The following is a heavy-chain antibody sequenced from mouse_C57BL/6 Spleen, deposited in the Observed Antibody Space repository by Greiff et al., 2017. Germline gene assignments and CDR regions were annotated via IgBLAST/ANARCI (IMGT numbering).Heavy chain of an antibody. J-gene: IGHJ2*01. Sequence: VQLKQSGPELVKPGDSVKISCKASGYSFTGYFMNWVMQSHGKSLEWIGRINPYNGDTFYNQKFKGKATLTVDKSSSTAHMELRSLTSEDSAVYYCARSYYGSSYDFDYWGQGTTLTVSS. CDR3: ARSYYGSSYDFDY. D-gene: IGHD1-1*01. V-gene: IGHV1-20*01. CDR1: GYSFTGYF. CDR2: INPYNGDT.